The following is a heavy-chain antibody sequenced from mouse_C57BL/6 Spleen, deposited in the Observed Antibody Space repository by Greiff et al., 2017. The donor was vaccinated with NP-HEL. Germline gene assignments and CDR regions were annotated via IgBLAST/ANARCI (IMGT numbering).Heavy chain of an antibody. CDR1: GYAFSSSW. CDR2: IYPGDGDT. V-gene: IGHV1-82*01. CDR3: ARSYYYGSSPYYFDY. D-gene: IGHD1-1*01. Sequence: LVESGPELVKPGASVKISCKASGYAFSSSWMNWVKQRPGKGLEWIGRIYPGDGDTNYNGKFKGKATLTADKSSSTAYMQLSSLTSEDSAVYFCARSYYYGSSPYYFDYWGQGTTLTVSS. J-gene: IGHJ2*01.